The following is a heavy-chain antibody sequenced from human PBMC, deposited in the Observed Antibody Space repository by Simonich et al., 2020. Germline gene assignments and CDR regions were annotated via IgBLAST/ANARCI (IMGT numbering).Heavy chain of an antibody. CDR1: GYSISSGYY. D-gene: IGHD6-13*01. CDR3: ARVGYSNYYYYGMDV. Sequence: QVQLQESGPGLVKPSETLSLTCAVSGYSISSGYYWGWIRQPPERGLEWIGSIYHSGSTDYNPPLTSRVTISVDTSKNQFSLKLSSVTAADTAVYYCARVGYSNYYYYGMDVWGQGTTVTVSS. CDR2: IYHSGST. V-gene: IGHV4-38-2*01. J-gene: IGHJ6*02.